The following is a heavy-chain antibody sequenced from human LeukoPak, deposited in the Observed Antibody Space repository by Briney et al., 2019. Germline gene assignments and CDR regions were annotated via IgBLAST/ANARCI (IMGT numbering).Heavy chain of an antibody. D-gene: IGHD3-22*01. Sequence: GSLRLSCAASGFTFSSYAMSWIRQPPGKGLEWIGEINHSGSTNYNPSLKSRVTISVDTSKNQFSLKLSSVTAADTAVYYCARGRGTYYYDSSGHRHLDYWGQGTLVTVSS. J-gene: IGHJ4*02. CDR2: INHSGST. CDR3: ARGRGTYYYDSSGHRHLDY. V-gene: IGHV4-34*01. CDR1: GFTFSSYA.